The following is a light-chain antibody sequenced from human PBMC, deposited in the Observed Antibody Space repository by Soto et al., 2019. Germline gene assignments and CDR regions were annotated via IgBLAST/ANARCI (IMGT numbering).Light chain of an antibody. J-gene: IGKJ5*01. CDR3: QQRYTWPPIT. V-gene: IGKV3-11*01. Sequence: EIVLTQSPATLSLSPGERAVLSCRASQSVSSDLAWYQQKPGQAPRLLIYDASNRATGIPARFSGAGSGTDFTPTISSLEPEDFAVYYCQQRYTWPPITFGQGTRLEIK. CDR1: QSVSSD. CDR2: DAS.